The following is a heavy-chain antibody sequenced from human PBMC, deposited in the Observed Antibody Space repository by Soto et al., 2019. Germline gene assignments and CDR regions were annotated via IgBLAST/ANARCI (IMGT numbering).Heavy chain of an antibody. D-gene: IGHD3-10*01. CDR3: ARDRGRGTTPYDYGMDV. J-gene: IGHJ6*02. V-gene: IGHV4-30-4*08. CDR2: IYYSGST. CDR1: GGSISGGDYY. Sequence: SETLSLTCIVSGGSISGGDYYWIWIRQPPGKGLEWIGFIYYSGSTYYNPSLKSRVTISADTSKNQFSLKLSSVTAADTAVYYCARDRGRGTTPYDYGMDVWGQGTTVTVSS.